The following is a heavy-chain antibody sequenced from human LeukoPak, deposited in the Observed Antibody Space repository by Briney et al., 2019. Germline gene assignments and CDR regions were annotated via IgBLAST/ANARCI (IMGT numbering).Heavy chain of an antibody. CDR1: GYTFTSYY. J-gene: IGHJ4*02. V-gene: IGHV1-46*01. Sequence: GASVKVSCKASGYTFTSYYMHWVRQAPGQGLEWMGIINPSGGSTSYAQKFQGRVTMTRDTSTSTVYMELSSLRSEDTAVYYCARDYCSGGSCYGPGEDYFDYWGREPWSPSPQ. CDR2: INPSGGST. CDR3: ARDYCSGGSCYGPGEDYFDY. D-gene: IGHD2-15*01.